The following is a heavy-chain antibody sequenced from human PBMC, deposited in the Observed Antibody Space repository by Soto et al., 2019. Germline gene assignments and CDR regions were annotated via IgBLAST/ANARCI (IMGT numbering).Heavy chain of an antibody. J-gene: IGHJ4*02. V-gene: IGHV1-69*13. D-gene: IGHD1-26*01. CDR2: IIPIFGTA. CDR3: ARSSHGGSYYTY. CDR1: GGTFSSYA. Sequence: ASVKVSCKASGGTFSSYAISWVRQAPGQGLEWMGGIIPIFGTANYAQKFQGRVTITADESTSTAYMELSSLRSEDTAVYYCARSSHGGSYYTYWGQGTQVTVSS.